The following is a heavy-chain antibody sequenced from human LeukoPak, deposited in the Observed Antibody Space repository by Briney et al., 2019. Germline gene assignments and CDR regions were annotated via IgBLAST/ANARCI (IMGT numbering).Heavy chain of an antibody. J-gene: IGHJ4*02. CDR3: AKGGVPGTQYFDY. CDR2: ISYDGSNK. V-gene: IGHV3-30*18. D-gene: IGHD6-19*01. CDR1: GFTFSSYG. Sequence: GGSLRLSCAASGFTFSSYGMHWVRQAPGKGLEWVAVISYDGSNKYYADSVKGRFTISRDQSKNTLYLQMNSLRAEDTAVYYCAKGGVPGTQYFDYWGQGTLVTVSS.